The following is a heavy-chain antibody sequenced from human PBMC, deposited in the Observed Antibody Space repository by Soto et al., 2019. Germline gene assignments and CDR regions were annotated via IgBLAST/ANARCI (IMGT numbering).Heavy chain of an antibody. CDR3: AKVVLNHNAYYYYYMDV. J-gene: IGHJ6*03. V-gene: IGHV3-23*01. CDR2: ISGSGGST. Sequence: GGSLRLSCAASGFTFSSYAMSWVRQAPGKGLEWVSAISGSGGSTYYADSVKGRFTISRDNSKNTLYLQMNSLRAEDTAVYYCAKVVLNHNAYYYYYMDVWGKGTTVTVSS. CDR1: GFTFSSYA. D-gene: IGHD2-2*01.